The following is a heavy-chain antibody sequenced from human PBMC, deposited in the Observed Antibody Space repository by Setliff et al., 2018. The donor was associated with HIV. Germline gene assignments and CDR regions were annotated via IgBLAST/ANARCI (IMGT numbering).Heavy chain of an antibody. J-gene: IGHJ4*02. CDR2: VYSNGDT. CDR3: ARTPSRGGFDY. D-gene: IGHD3-16*01. CDR1: GDSISRGPYY. Sequence: SSETLSLTCTVSGDSISRGPYYWSWIRQSAGRGLEWIGRVYSNGDTNYNPSLKSRVTISVDTSRNQFSLKLNSVTAADTAVYYCARTPSRGGFDYWGQGTLVTVSS. V-gene: IGHV4-61*10.